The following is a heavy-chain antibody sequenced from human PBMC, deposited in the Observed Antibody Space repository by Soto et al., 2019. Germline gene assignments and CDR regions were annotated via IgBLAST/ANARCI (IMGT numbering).Heavy chain of an antibody. J-gene: IGHJ4*02. D-gene: IGHD2-21*02. Sequence: SVKVSCKASGGTFSSYAISWVRQAPGQGLEWMGGIIPIFGTANYAQKFQGRVTITADESTSTAYMELSSLRSEDTAVYYCARARIVVVTATGSAFDYWGQGTLVTVSS. CDR3: ARARIVVVTATGSAFDY. CDR2: IIPIFGTA. CDR1: GGTFSSYA. V-gene: IGHV1-69*13.